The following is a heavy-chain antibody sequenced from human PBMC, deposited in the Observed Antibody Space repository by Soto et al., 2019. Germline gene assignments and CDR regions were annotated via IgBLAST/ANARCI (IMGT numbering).Heavy chain of an antibody. V-gene: IGHV3-23*01. CDR1: GFTFSSYA. Sequence: GGSLRLSCAASGFTFSSYAMSWVRQAPGKGLEWVSGISGSGGSTYYADSVKGRFTISRDNSKNTLYLQMNSLRAEDTAVYYCASAAREYYYYGMDVWGQGTTVIVSS. J-gene: IGHJ6*02. CDR2: ISGSGGST. CDR3: ASAAREYYYYGMDV.